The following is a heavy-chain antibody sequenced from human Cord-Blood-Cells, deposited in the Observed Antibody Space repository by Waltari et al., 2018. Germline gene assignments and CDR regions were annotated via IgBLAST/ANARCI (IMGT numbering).Heavy chain of an antibody. V-gene: IGHV4-38-2*02. CDR1: GYSIRSGYY. CDR2: IYHSGST. CDR3: ARGNYMDV. Sequence: QVQLQESGPGLVKPSETLSLTCTVSGYSIRSGYYWGWIRQPPGKGLEWIGSIYHSGSTYYNPSLKSRVTISVDTSKNQFSLKLSSVTAADTAVYYCARGNYMDVWGKGTTVTVSS. J-gene: IGHJ6*03.